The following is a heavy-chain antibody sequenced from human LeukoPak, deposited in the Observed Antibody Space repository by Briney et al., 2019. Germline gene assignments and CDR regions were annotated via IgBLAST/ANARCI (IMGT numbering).Heavy chain of an antibody. CDR1: GFTFSAYD. J-gene: IGHJ4*02. V-gene: IGHV3-21*01. CDR3: ARDLAYSRLDY. CDR2: ISSSSIYV. Sequence: PGGSLRLSCAASGFTFSAYDMHWVRQAPGKGLEWVSSISSSSIYVYYADSVKGRFTISRDNAENSLYLQMNSLRVEDTAFYYCARDLAYSRLDYWGQGMLVTVSS. D-gene: IGHD5-18*01.